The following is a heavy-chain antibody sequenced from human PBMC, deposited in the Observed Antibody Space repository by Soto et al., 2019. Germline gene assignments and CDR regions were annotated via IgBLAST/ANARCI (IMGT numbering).Heavy chain of an antibody. D-gene: IGHD6-13*01. CDR1: GFTFSSYS. J-gene: IGHJ1*01. CDR3: ARPQDPSYSSSWYDPPEYFQH. CDR2: ISSSSSTI. V-gene: IGHV3-48*02. Sequence: EVQLVESGGGLVQPGGSLRLSCAASGFTFSSYSMNWVRQAPGKGLEWVSYISSSSSTIYYADSVKGRFTISRDNAKNSLYLQMNSLRDEDTAVYYCARPQDPSYSSSWYDPPEYFQHWGQGTLVTVSS.